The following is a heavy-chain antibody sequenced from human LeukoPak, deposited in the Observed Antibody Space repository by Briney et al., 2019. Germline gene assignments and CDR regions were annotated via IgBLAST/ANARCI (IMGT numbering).Heavy chain of an antibody. CDR3: ATPISTTGLSFDF. J-gene: IGHJ4*02. Sequence: SVKVSCKASGGTFASYTFAWVRQAPGQGLEWMGVIIPFFSTPNYAPQLQGRVTITTDESTTTAYMELSSLRSEDTAVYYCATPISTTGLSFDFWGQGTLVTVSS. V-gene: IGHV1-69*05. CDR1: GGTFASYT. D-gene: IGHD3-3*02. CDR2: IIPFFSTP.